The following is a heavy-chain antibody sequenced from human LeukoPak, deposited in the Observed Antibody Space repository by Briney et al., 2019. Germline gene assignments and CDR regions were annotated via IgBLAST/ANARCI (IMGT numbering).Heavy chain of an antibody. Sequence: PSETLSLTCTVSGGSISSYYWSWIRQPPGKGLEWIGYIYYSGSTNYNPSLKSRVTVSVDTSKNQFSLKLSSVTAADTAVYYCARVGVGNYYDSSGPEGAFDIWGQGTMVTVSS. CDR1: GGSISSYY. CDR3: ARVGVGNYYDSSGPEGAFDI. J-gene: IGHJ3*02. D-gene: IGHD3-22*01. CDR2: IYYSGST. V-gene: IGHV4-59*01.